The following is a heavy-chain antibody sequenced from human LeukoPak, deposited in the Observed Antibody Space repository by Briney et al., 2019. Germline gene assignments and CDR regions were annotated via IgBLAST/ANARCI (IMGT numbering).Heavy chain of an antibody. CDR3: ARDSGYDKRWLQLNTPDY. J-gene: IGHJ4*02. V-gene: IGHV1-46*01. CDR1: GYTFTSYY. D-gene: IGHD5-24*01. Sequence: GASVKVSCKASGYTFTSYYMHWVRQAPGQGLEWMGIINPSGGSTSYAQKFQGRVTMTRDTSTSTVYMELSSLRSEDTAVYYCARDSGYDKRWLQLNTPDYWGQGTLVTVSS. CDR2: INPSGGST.